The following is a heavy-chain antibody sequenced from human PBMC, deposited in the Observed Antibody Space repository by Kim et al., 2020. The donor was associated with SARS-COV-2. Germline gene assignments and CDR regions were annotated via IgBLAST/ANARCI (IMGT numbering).Heavy chain of an antibody. Sequence: ASVKVSCKASGYTFTSYAMHWVRQAPGQRLEWMGWINAGNGNTKYSQKFQGRVTITRDTSASTAYMELSSLRSEDTAVYYCARALYCSSTSCYSLDPGGMDVWGQGTTVTVSS. V-gene: IGHV1-3*01. J-gene: IGHJ6*02. CDR2: INAGNGNT. D-gene: IGHD2-2*01. CDR3: ARALYCSSTSCYSLDPGGMDV. CDR1: GYTFTSYA.